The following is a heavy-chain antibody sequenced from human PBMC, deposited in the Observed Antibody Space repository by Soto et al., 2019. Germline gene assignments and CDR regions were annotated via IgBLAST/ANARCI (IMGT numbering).Heavy chain of an antibody. CDR1: GGSISSGGYY. CDR2: INHSGST. Sequence: PSETLSLTCAVSGGSISSGGYYWSWIRQPPGKRLEWIGEINHSGSTNYNPSLKSRVTISVDTSKNQFSLKLSSVTAADTAVYYCARGKGIAAAGTRPYYYGMDVWGQGTTVT. V-gene: IGHV4-34*01. CDR3: ARGKGIAAAGTRPYYYGMDV. D-gene: IGHD6-13*01. J-gene: IGHJ6*02.